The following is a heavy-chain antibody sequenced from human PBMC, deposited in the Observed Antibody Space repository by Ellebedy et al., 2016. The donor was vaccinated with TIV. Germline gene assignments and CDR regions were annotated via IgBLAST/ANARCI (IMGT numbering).Heavy chain of an antibody. CDR3: ARAQDS. V-gene: IGHV3-53*01. CDR1: GFTVSSNY. D-gene: IGHD2-15*01. Sequence: GESLKISCAVSGFTVSSNYMSWVRQAPGKGLEWVSVIYSGGSTYYADSVKGRFTISRDKSKNTLYLQMNSLRAEDTAVYYCARAQDSWGQGTLVTVSS. CDR2: IYSGGST. J-gene: IGHJ4*02.